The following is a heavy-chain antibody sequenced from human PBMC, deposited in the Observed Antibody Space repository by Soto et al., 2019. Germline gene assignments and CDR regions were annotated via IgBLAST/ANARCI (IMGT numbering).Heavy chain of an antibody. CDR1: GFTFSNAW. V-gene: IGHV3-15*07. J-gene: IGHJ6*02. CDR2: IKSKTDGGTT. Sequence: GGSLRLSCAASGFTFSNAWMNWVRQAPGKGLEWVGRIKSKTDGGTTDYAAPVKGRFTISRDDSKNTLYLQMNSLKTDDTAVYYCTTDLGIVVGMDVWGQGTTVTVSS. D-gene: IGHD1-26*01. CDR3: TTDLGIVVGMDV.